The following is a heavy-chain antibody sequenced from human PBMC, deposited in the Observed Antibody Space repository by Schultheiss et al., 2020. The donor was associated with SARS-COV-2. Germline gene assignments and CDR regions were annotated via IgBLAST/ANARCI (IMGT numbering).Heavy chain of an antibody. Sequence: GESLKISCTASGFTFSSYAMHWVRQAPGKGLEWVALIPFDASNKYYAESVKGRFTITRDNAKNTLYLQMNGLRAEDTAVYYCAREPYYDSSGYYYGGMDVWGQGTTVTVSS. CDR1: GFTFSSYA. CDR3: AREPYYDSSGYYYGGMDV. CDR2: IPFDASNK. D-gene: IGHD3-22*01. V-gene: IGHV3-30-3*01. J-gene: IGHJ6*02.